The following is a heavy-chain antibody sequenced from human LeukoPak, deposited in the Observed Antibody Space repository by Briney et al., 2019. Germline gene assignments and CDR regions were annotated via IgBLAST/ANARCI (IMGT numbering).Heavy chain of an antibody. V-gene: IGHV3-48*03. Sequence: GGSLRLSCVGSGLSFSGFEMNWVRQAPGKGLEWVSYIRDDGTIKTYADSVKGRFIISRDNAKNSLHLQMNSLRAEDTAIYYCARPFRDWGQGILVTVSS. J-gene: IGHJ4*02. CDR3: ARPFRD. CDR1: GLSFSGFE. CDR2: IRDDGTIK. D-gene: IGHD5-24*01.